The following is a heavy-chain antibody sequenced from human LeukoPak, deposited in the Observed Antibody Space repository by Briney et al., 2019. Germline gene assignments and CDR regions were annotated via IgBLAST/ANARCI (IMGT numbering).Heavy chain of an antibody. V-gene: IGHV1-8*01. J-gene: IGHJ3*02. CDR2: MSPNSDNR. Sequence: GASVKVSCKASGYTFTSYDINCVRQATGQGLEWMGWMSPNSDNRGYEQNFQGRVTMPMDTSISTAYMELSSLRSEDTAVYYCAAIMVVTAGVAFNIWGQGTMVTVSS. D-gene: IGHD2-21*02. CDR1: GYTFTSYD. CDR3: AAIMVVTAGVAFNI.